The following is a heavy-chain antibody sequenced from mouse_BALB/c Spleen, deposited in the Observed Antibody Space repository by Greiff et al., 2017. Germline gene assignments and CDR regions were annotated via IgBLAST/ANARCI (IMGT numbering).Heavy chain of an antibody. V-gene: IGHV1S81*02. J-gene: IGHJ4*01. CDR3: TRGSGYCYYYAMDY. Sequence: VQLQQSGAELVKPGASVKLSCKASGYTFTSYWMHWVKQRPGQGLEWIGEINPSNGRTNYNEKFKSKATLTVDKSSSTAYMQLSSLTSEDSAVYNCTRGSGYCYYYAMDYWGQGTSVTVSS. D-gene: IGHD2-3*01. CDR1: GYTFTSYW. CDR2: INPSNGRT.